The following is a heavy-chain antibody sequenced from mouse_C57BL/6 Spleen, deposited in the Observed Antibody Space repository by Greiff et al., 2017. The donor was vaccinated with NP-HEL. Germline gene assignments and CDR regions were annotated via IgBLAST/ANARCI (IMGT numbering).Heavy chain of an antibody. J-gene: IGHJ4*01. CDR1: GYSITSGYY. D-gene: IGHD1-1*01. CDR3: ARDPDYYVSSYAMDY. CDR2: ISYDGSN. V-gene: IGHV3-6*01. Sequence: EVQLQESGPGLVKPSQSLSLTCSVTGYSITSGYYWNWFRQFPGNKLEWMGYISYDGSNHYNPSLKNRISSTRCVCKNQFFLKLNSVTTEDTATYHCARDPDYYVSSYAMDYWGQGRSGTGAS.